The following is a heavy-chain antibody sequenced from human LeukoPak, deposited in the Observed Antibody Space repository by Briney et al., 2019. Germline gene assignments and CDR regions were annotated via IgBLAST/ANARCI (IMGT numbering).Heavy chain of an antibody. CDR1: GFTFSSYW. V-gene: IGHV3-7*02. CDR2: IKQDGSEK. CDR3: ARGYCSGGSCYWAFDI. D-gene: IGHD2-15*01. Sequence: GGSLRLSCAASGFTFSSYWMSWVRQAPGKGLEWVANIKQDGSEKYYVDSVKGRFTISRDNAKNSLYLQMNSLRAEDTAVFYCARGYCSGGSCYWAFDIWGQGTMVTVSS. J-gene: IGHJ3*02.